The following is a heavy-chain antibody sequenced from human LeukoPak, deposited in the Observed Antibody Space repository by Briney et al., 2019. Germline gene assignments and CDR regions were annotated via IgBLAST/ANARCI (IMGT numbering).Heavy chain of an antibody. Sequence: SVKVSCKVSGFTFTSSAMQWVRQARGQRLEWIGWIVVGSGNTNYAQKFQERVTITRDMSTSTAYMELSSLRSEDTAVYYCAAESRQGIHLGRGYWGQGALVTVSS. CDR3: AAESRQGIHLGRGY. CDR1: GFTFTSSA. J-gene: IGHJ4*02. V-gene: IGHV1-58*02. D-gene: IGHD5-18*01. CDR2: IVVGSGNT.